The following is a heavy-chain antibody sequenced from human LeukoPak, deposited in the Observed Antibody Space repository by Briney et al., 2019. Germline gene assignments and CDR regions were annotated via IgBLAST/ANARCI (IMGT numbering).Heavy chain of an antibody. D-gene: IGHD3-22*01. CDR1: GITVSNYG. CDR2: ISDSGGRT. J-gene: IGHJ4*02. Sequence: GGSLRLSCAVSGITVSNYGMGWDRHAPGKWLEWVAGISDSGGRTKYADSVKGRFTISRDNPKNTLYLRMNSLRAEDTAVYFCAKRGVVIRVILVGFHKEAYYFDSWGQGALVTVSS. V-gene: IGHV3-23*01. CDR3: AKRGVVIRVILVGFHKEAYYFDS.